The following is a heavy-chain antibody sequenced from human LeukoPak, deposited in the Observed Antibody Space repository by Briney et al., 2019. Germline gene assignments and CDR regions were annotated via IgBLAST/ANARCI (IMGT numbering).Heavy chain of an antibody. V-gene: IGHV1/OR15-1*04. D-gene: IGHD3-9*01. CDR3: ARNHYYDILTGSVTYGMDV. Sequence: GASVKVSCKASGYIFTDYYMHWVRQAPGQELGWMGRINPNSGGTNYAQKLQGRVTTTTDTSTSTAYMELRSLRSDDTAVYYCARNHYYDILTGSVTYGMDVWGQGTTVTVSS. CDR2: INPNSGGT. CDR1: GYIFTDYY. J-gene: IGHJ6*02.